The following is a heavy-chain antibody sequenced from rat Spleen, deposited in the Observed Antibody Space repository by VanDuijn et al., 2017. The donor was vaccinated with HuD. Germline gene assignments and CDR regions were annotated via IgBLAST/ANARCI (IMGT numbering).Heavy chain of an antibody. V-gene: IGHV5-22*01. CDR2: ISYEGSST. Sequence: EVQLVESGGGLVQPGRSMKLSCAASGFTFSDYYMAWVRQAPKKGLEWVASISYEGSSTYYGNSVKGRFPISRDNAKSTLYLQTNSLRSEDTATYYCARSYIGTTLDYWGQGVMVTVSS. D-gene: IGHD1-5*01. CDR1: GFTFSDYY. CDR3: ARSYIGTTLDY. J-gene: IGHJ2*01.